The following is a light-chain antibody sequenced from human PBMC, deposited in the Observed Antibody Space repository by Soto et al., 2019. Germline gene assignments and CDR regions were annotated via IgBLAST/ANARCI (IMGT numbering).Light chain of an antibody. J-gene: IGKJ2*01. CDR1: QAIDSW. CDR3: HQYDNRPFT. Sequence: DIQMTQSPSSVSASVGDRVTITCRASQAIDSWLAWYQQKPGEAPKLLIYNASNLETGVPLRFSGSRSGTHFTLTISSLQPEDIGTYYCHQYDNRPFTFGQGTKLEIK. V-gene: IGKV1-33*01. CDR2: NAS.